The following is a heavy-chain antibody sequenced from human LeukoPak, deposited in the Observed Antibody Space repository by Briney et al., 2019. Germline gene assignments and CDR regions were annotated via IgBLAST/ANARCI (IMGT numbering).Heavy chain of an antibody. CDR3: ARGKAAGADY. CDR2: INPSAGST. Sequence: ASVKVSCKASGYTFTNYYMHWVRQAPGQGLEWMGLINPSAGSTTYPQKFQGRVTITADTSTGTVYMELTTLRSEDTAIYYCARGKAAGADYWDRGTLVTVSS. CDR1: GYTFTNYY. J-gene: IGHJ4*02. D-gene: IGHD6-13*01. V-gene: IGHV1-46*01.